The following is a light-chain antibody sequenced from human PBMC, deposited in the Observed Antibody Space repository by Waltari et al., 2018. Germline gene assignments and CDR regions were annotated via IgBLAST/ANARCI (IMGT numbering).Light chain of an antibody. J-gene: IGKJ2*01. V-gene: IGKV4-1*01. CDR1: QSVLYSSNNKNY. CDR2: WAS. Sequence: DIVMTQSPDSLAVSLVERATINCNSSQSVLYSSNNKNYLTWYQQKPGQPPKLLIYWASTRESGVPDRFSGSASGTDFTLTISSLQAEDVAVYYCQQYYSAPYTFGQGTKLEIK. CDR3: QQYYSAPYT.